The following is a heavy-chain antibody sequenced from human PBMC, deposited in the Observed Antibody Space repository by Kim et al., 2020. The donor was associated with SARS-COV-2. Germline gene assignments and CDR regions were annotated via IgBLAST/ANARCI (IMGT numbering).Heavy chain of an antibody. CDR1: GGSISSSSYY. CDR3: ADSTVTHAFDI. D-gene: IGHD4-17*01. J-gene: IGHJ3*02. V-gene: IGHV4-39*07. CDR2: IYYSGST. Sequence: SETLSLTCTVSGGSISSSSYYWGWIRQPPGKGLEWIGSIYYSGSTYYNPSLKSRVTISVDTSKNQFSLKLSSVTAADTAVYYCADSTVTHAFDICGQGT.